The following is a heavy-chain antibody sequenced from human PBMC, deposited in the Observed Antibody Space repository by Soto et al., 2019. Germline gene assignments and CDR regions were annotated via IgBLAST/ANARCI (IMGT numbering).Heavy chain of an antibody. D-gene: IGHD2-2*01. CDR1: GGTFSSYT. J-gene: IGHJ6*02. CDR2: IIPMFGTG. V-gene: IGHV1-69*12. CDR3: ERRYCISPSCHYYGLDV. Sequence: QVQLVQSGAEVKKPGSSVKVSCKASGGTFSSYTISWVRQAPGQGLEWMGGIIPMFGTGNYAQKFQGRVTITADESTNTAYMELSSLRSEDTAVYYCERRYCISPSCHYYGLDVWGQGTTVTVSS.